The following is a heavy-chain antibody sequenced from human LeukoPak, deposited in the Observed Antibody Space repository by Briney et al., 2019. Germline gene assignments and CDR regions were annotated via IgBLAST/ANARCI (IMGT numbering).Heavy chain of an antibody. D-gene: IGHD3-10*01. Sequence: PGGSLRLSCAASGFTFSSYEMNWVRQAPGKGLEWVSYISSSGSTRYYADSVEGRFTISRDNAKNSLYLQMNSLRAEDTAVYYCMTYYYGSGSGGAWFDPWGQGTLVTVSS. CDR3: MTYYYGSGSGGAWFDP. CDR2: ISSSGSTR. J-gene: IGHJ5*02. CDR1: GFTFSSYE. V-gene: IGHV3-48*03.